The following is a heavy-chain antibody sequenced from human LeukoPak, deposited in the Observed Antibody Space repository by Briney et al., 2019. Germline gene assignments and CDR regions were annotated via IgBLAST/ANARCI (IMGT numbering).Heavy chain of an antibody. CDR3: ARAQAYSSGSIDY. V-gene: IGHV3-74*01. J-gene: IGHJ4*02. Sequence: GGSLRLSCAASGFTFSSYWMHWVRHAPGKGLVWVSRINSDGSSTSYADSVKGRFTISRDNAKNTLYLQMNSLRAEDTAVYYCARAQAYSSGSIDYWGQGTLVTVSS. CDR1: GFTFSSYW. CDR2: INSDGSST. D-gene: IGHD6-19*01.